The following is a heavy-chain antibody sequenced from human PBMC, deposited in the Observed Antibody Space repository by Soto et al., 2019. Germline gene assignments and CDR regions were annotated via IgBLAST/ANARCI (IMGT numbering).Heavy chain of an antibody. D-gene: IGHD1-7*01. CDR3: ATITRSRITGTTVKPYYYGMDA. CDR1: GGSFSGYY. J-gene: IGHJ6*01. Sequence: PSETLSLTCAVYGGSFSGYYWSWIRQPPGKGLEWIGEINHSGSTNYNPSLKSRVTISVDTSKNQFSLKLSSVTAADTAVYYCATITRSRITGTTVKPYYYGMDAWGQGTTVTVSS. CDR2: INHSGST. V-gene: IGHV4-34*01.